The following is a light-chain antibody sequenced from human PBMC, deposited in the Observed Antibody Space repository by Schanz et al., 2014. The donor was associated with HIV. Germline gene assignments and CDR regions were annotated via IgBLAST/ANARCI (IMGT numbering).Light chain of an antibody. CDR1: SSNIRSNT. V-gene: IGLV1-44*01. J-gene: IGLJ3*02. Sequence: QSVLTQPPSASGTPGQRVTISCSGGSSNIRSNTVHWYQQLPGTAPKILIYNNDQRPSGVPERFSGSKSGNTASLTISGLQAEDEADYYCCSYAGSSTWVFGGGTKLTVL. CDR2: NND. CDR3: CSYAGSSTWV.